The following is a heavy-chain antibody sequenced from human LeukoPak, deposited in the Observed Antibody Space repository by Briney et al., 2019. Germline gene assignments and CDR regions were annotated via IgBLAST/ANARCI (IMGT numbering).Heavy chain of an antibody. V-gene: IGHV1-69*13. D-gene: IGHD6-19*01. Sequence: ASVKVSCKASGGTFSSYAISWVRQAPGQGLEWMGGIIPIFGTANYAQKFQGRVTITADEPTSTAYMELSSLRSEDTAVYYCARTMNSGWDYYYYGMDVWGQGTTVTVSS. J-gene: IGHJ6*02. CDR3: ARTMNSGWDYYYYGMDV. CDR2: IIPIFGTA. CDR1: GGTFSSYA.